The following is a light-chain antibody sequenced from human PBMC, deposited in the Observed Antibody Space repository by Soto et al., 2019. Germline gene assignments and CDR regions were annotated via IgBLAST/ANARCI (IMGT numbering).Light chain of an antibody. Sequence: EIVMTQSPATLSVSPGERATLSCRASQSVSSNLAWYQQKPGQAPRLLIYGASTRATGIPARFSGSGSGTEFTLTISSLQSEDFAVYHWQQYNNSPPLTFGGGTKVELK. J-gene: IGKJ4*01. V-gene: IGKV3-15*01. CDR1: QSVSSN. CDR2: GAS. CDR3: QQYNNSPPLT.